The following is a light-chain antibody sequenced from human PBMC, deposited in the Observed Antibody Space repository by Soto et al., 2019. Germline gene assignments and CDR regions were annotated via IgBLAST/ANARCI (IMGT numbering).Light chain of an antibody. V-gene: IGKV3-20*01. CDR2: GAS. Sequence: EIELTQSPCTLSLSPGERATLSCRASQSVSSSYLAWYQQKPGQAPRPLIYGASSRSIGIPDRFSGSGSGTDFTLTISRLEPEDVAVYYCQQYGSSPWTFGRGTKVEIK. CDR1: QSVSSSY. J-gene: IGKJ1*01. CDR3: QQYGSSPWT.